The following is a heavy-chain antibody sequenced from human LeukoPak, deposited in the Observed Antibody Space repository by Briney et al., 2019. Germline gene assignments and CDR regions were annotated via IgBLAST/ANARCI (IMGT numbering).Heavy chain of an antibody. J-gene: IGHJ6*03. Sequence: GGSLRLSCAASGFTFSSYAMHWVRQAPGKGLEYVSAISGNGGSTYYANSVKGRFTISRDNSKNTLYLQMGSLRAEDMAVYYCARSGYFWYYYYMDVWGKGTTVTVSS. D-gene: IGHD2-21*01. CDR2: ISGNGGST. CDR1: GFTFSSYA. V-gene: IGHV3-64*01. CDR3: ARSGYFWYYYYMDV.